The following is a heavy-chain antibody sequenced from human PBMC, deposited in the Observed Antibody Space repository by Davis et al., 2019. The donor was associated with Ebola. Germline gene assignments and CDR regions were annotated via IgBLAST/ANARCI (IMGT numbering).Heavy chain of an antibody. CDR2: ISYDGSNK. Sequence: GESLKISCAASGFNFRSYAMHWVRQAPGKGLEWVAVISYDGSNKYYADSVKGRFTISRDNSKNTLYLQMNSLRAEDTAVYYCARDGLAARPLEYWGQGTLVTVSS. J-gene: IGHJ4*02. V-gene: IGHV3-30-3*01. D-gene: IGHD6-6*01. CDR1: GFNFRSYA. CDR3: ARDGLAARPLEY.